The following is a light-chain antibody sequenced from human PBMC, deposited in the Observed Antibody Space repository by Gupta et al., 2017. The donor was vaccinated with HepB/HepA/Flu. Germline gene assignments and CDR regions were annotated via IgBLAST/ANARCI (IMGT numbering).Light chain of an antibody. CDR1: NRDVGGYNY. CDR3: TSYTSSITYV. Sequence: QSALTQPASVSGSPGQSLTIASTGTNRDVGGYNYVSWYQQHPGKAPKLIIYNVSDRPSGVSNRFSGSKSGNTASLTISGLQAEDEADYYCTSYTSSITYVFGTGTRVTVL. J-gene: IGLJ1*01. V-gene: IGLV2-14*03. CDR2: NVS.